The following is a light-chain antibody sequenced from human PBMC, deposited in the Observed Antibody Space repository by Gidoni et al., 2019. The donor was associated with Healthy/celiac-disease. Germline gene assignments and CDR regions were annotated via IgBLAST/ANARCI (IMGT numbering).Light chain of an antibody. V-gene: IGKV3-15*01. CDR1: KSVSTN. Sequence: EIVMTQSPATLSVSPGERATLSCRASKSVSTNLAWYQQKPGQAPRLLIYGASTRATGIPARFSGSGSVTEFTLTISSLQSEDFAVYFCQQYNNCPEKTFGQGTKVEIK. CDR2: GAS. CDR3: QQYNNCPEKT. J-gene: IGKJ1*01.